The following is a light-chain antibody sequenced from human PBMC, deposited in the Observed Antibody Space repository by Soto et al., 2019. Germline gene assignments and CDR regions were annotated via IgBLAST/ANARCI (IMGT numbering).Light chain of an antibody. J-gene: IGKJ1*01. V-gene: IGKV1-39*01. CDR2: AAS. CDR3: QQTYTTPGT. Sequence: DIQMTQSPSTLSASVGDSVTITCRASQTIQTYLNWYRHKPGRAPELLIYAASRLQTGVPSRFSGSGSGTYFILSINNLRPEDFATYYCQQTYTTPGTFGQGTKVEVK. CDR1: QTIQTY.